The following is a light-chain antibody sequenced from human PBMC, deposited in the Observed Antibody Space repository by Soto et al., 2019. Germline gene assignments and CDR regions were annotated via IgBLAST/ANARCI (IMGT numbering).Light chain of an antibody. CDR1: QSISSY. Sequence: DIQMTQSPSSLSASVGDRVTITCRASQSISSYLNWYQQKPGKAPKLLIYAASTLQSGVPSRFGGSGSGTEFTLTISSLQPDDFATYYCQHYNSYGTFGQGTKVDIK. CDR2: AAS. CDR3: QHYNSYGT. V-gene: IGKV1-39*01. J-gene: IGKJ1*01.